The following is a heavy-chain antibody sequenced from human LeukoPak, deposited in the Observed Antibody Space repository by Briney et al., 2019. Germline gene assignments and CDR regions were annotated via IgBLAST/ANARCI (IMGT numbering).Heavy chain of an antibody. D-gene: IGHD6-13*01. J-gene: IGHJ4*02. CDR1: GYSISTGYY. Sequence: SETLSLTCTVSGYSISTGYYWGWIRQPPGKGLEWIGSIYHSGSTYYNPSLKRRVTISVDTSKNQFSLKLSSVTAADTGVYYCARLGSSSWFPADYWAQGTLVTVSS. CDR3: ARLGSSSWFPADY. CDR2: IYHSGST. V-gene: IGHV4-38-2*02.